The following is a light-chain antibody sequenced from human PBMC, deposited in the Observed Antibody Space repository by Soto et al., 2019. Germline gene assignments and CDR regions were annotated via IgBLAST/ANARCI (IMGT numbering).Light chain of an antibody. CDR3: QQYNDWPPWT. CDR2: GAS. CDR1: QSVSSN. Sequence: EIVMTQSPATLSGSPGERATLSCRASQSVSSNLAWYQQTPGQAPRLLIYGASTRATGIPARFSGSGSETEFTLTISSLHSEDFSVYYCQQYNDWPPWTFGQGTKVEIK. V-gene: IGKV3-15*01. J-gene: IGKJ1*01.